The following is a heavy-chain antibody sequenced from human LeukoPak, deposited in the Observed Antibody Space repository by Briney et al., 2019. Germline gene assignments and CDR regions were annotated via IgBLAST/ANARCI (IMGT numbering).Heavy chain of an antibody. V-gene: IGHV3-23*01. CDR3: AIVIAVAGPATFY. J-gene: IGHJ4*02. D-gene: IGHD6-19*01. CDR2: ISGSGDST. CDR1: GFTFSSYA. Sequence: GGSLRLSCAASGFTFSSYAMSWVRQAPGKGLEWVSSISGSGDSTYYADSVKCRSTISRDNSKNTLYLQMNSLRAEDTALYYCAIVIAVAGPATFYWGQGTLATVSS.